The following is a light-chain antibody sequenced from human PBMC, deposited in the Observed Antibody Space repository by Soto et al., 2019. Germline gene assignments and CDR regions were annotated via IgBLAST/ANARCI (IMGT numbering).Light chain of an antibody. CDR3: HQYGGSPGT. J-gene: IGKJ1*01. CDR1: QSVRSTS. Sequence: DIVLTQSPGTLSLSPGERATLSCRASQSVRSTSLAWYQQKPGQAPRLLIYGASSRATGVPDRFSGSGSGTDFTLTISRLEPEDFAVYYCHQYGGSPGTLGQGTKVDIK. V-gene: IGKV3-20*01. CDR2: GAS.